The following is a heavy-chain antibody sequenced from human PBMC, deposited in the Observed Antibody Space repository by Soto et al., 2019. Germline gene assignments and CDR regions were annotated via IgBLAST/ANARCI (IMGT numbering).Heavy chain of an antibody. V-gene: IGHV1-24*01. D-gene: IGHD2-15*01. CDR2: CDPEDGET. Sequence: GASVKVSCKVSGYTLTELSMHWVRQTPRKGREWMGGCDPEDGETIYAQQFQGRVTITEDTSTDTDYLELSRLRSEDTAVYYCATSYCSGGSCCGGMDVWGQGTTVTV. J-gene: IGHJ6*02. CDR3: ATSYCSGGSCCGGMDV. CDR1: GYTLTELS.